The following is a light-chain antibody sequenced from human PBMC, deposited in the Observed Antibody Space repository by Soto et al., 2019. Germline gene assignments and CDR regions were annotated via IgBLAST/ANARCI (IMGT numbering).Light chain of an antibody. V-gene: IGLV2-8*01. Sequence: QSALTQPPSASGSPGQSVTISCTGTSSDVGGNKFVSWYQQHPGKAPRLIIYEVNRRPSGVPDRFSGSKSGNTASLTISGLQAEDEAEYYCSSYTNINTRACVFGTGTKLTVL. CDR3: SSYTNINTRACV. J-gene: IGLJ1*01. CDR2: EVN. CDR1: SSDVGGNKF.